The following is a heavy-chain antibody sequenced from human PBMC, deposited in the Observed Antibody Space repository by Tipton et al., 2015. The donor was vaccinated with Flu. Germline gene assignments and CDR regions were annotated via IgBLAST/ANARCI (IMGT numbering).Heavy chain of an antibody. CDR1: GFTFSDDY. V-gene: IGHV3-11*04. Sequence: QLVQSGGGLVKPGGYLRLSCAASGFTFSDDYMSWIRQAPGKGLEWVSHISSSGSTISYADSVRGRFTISRDNAKNSLYLQMNRLRAEDTALYYCATLTGDDYWGQGDLVTVSS. J-gene: IGHJ4*02. D-gene: IGHD7-27*01. CDR3: ATLTGDDY. CDR2: ISSSGSTI.